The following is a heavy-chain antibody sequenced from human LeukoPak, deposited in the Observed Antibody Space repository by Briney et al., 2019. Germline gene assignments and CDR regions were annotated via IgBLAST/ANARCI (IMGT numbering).Heavy chain of an antibody. CDR3: ARVSVVVTALFDY. V-gene: IGHV4-34*01. CDR1: GGSFSGYY. Sequence: SETLSLTCAVYGGSFSGYYWSWIRQPPGKGLEWIGEINHSGSTNYNPSLKSRVTISVDTSKNQFSLKLSSVTAADTAVYYCARVSVVVTALFDYWGQGTLVTVSS. J-gene: IGHJ4*02. CDR2: INHSGST. D-gene: IGHD2-21*02.